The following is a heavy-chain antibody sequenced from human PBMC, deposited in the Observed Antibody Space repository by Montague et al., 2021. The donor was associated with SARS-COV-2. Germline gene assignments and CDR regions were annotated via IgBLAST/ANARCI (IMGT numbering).Heavy chain of an antibody. V-gene: IGHV4-59*01. CDR1: GGSISSYY. Sequence: SETLSLTCTVSGGSISSYYRSWIRQPPGKGLEWIGYIYYSGSTNYNPSLKSRVTISVDTSKNQFSLKLSSVTAADTAVYYCASSYDSTGHVGYWGQRTLVTVSS. D-gene: IGHD3-22*01. J-gene: IGHJ4*02. CDR2: IYYSGST. CDR3: ASSYDSTGHVGY.